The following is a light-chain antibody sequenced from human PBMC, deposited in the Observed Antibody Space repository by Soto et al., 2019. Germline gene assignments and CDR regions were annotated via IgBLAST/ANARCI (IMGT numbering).Light chain of an antibody. CDR1: SSDVGGYNY. V-gene: IGLV2-14*01. J-gene: IGLJ2*01. Sequence: QSALTQPASVSGSPGQSITISCTGTSSDVGGYNYVSWYQQHPGKAPKLMIYEVSNRPSGVSNRFSCSKSGNTASLTISGLQAEDEADYYCSSYTVFGGGTKLTVL. CDR3: SSYTV. CDR2: EVS.